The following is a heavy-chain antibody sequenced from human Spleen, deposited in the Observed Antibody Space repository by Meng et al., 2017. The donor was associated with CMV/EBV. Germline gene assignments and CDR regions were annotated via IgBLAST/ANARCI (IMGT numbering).Heavy chain of an antibody. CDR1: GFTFDSYT. D-gene: IGHD5-12*01. Sequence: GGSLRLSCAASGFTFDSYTMSWVRQSAEKGLECVALISAIDDSAYYADSMKGRFTISRDNSKNTVSLEMHNLRVEDTAIYYCAKTLNGYGGQDYWGQGTLVTVSS. CDR2: ISAIDDSA. V-gene: IGHV3-23*01. J-gene: IGHJ4*02. CDR3: AKTLNGYGGQDY.